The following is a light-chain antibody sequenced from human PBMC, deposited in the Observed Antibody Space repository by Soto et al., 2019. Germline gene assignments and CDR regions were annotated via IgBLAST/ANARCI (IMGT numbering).Light chain of an antibody. V-gene: IGLV2-14*01. CDR3: SSYTSSITYV. CDR2: EVS. Sequence: QSVLTQPASVSGSPGQSITISCTGTSSDVGGYNYVSWYQQHPGKVPKLMISEVSTRPSGVSDRFSGSKSGNTASLTISGLQAEDEADYYCSSYTSSITYVFGTGTKLTVL. CDR1: SSDVGGYNY. J-gene: IGLJ1*01.